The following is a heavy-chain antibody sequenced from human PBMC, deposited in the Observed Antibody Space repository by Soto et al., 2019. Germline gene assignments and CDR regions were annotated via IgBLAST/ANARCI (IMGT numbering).Heavy chain of an antibody. V-gene: IGHV4-34*01. CDR3: ARVERGTATTVVDACDI. Sequence: QVQLQQWGAGLLKPSETLSLTCAVYGGFVSSGSYYWSWIRQPPGKGLEWIGEMSHSGGTHFNPSPKGRVTISVDTSKNQFSLKMSAVTAADPALYYCARVERGTATTVVDACDIWGPGTMVTVSS. D-gene: IGHD1-1*01. CDR1: GGFVSSGSYY. J-gene: IGHJ3*02. CDR2: MSHSGGT.